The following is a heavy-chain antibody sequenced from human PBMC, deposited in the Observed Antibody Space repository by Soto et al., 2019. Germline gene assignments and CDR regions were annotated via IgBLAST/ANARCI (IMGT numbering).Heavy chain of an antibody. CDR1: GYTFTGYH. CDR2: INPNSGVT. J-gene: IGHJ4*02. V-gene: IGHV1-2*02. Sequence: QVQLVQSGAEVKKPGASVKVSCKASGYTFTGYHMHWVRQAPGQGLEWMGWINPNSGVTIYAQKFQGRVIMTRETPITTAYMELSRLTSDVTAVYYCARRLGLLVTPIPCYWGQGTLVTVSS. CDR3: ARRLGLLVTPIPCY. D-gene: IGHD2-21*02.